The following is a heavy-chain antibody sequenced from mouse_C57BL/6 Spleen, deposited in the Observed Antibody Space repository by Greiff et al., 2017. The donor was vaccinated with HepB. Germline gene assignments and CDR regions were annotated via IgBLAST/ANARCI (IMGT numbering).Heavy chain of an antibody. CDR3: ARSGTTVVANYFDY. D-gene: IGHD1-1*01. CDR2: IYPGDGDT. V-gene: IGHV1-82*01. Sequence: VKLMESGPELVKPGASVKISCKASGYAFSSSWMNWVKQRPGKGLEWIGRIYPGDGDTNYNGKFKGKATLTADKSSSTAYMQLSSLTSEDSAVYFCARSGTTVVANYFDYWGQGTTLTVSS. J-gene: IGHJ2*01. CDR1: GYAFSSSW.